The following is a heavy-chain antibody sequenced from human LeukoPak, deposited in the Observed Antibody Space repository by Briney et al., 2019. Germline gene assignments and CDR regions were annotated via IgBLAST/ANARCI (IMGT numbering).Heavy chain of an antibody. D-gene: IGHD3-10*01. CDR2: IYYSGST. CDR1: DDSISGFY. Sequence: SETLSLTCTVSDDSISGFYWSWIRQPPGKGLEWIAYIYYSGSTNYNPSLKSRVTILIETSKNQFSLNLRSVTAADTAVYYCARGGARGSSAFDIWGQGTMVTVSS. J-gene: IGHJ3*02. CDR3: ARGGARGSSAFDI. V-gene: IGHV4-59*01.